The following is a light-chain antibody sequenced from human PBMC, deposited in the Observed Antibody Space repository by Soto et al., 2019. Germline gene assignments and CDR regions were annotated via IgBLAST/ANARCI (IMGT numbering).Light chain of an antibody. CDR2: DAS. J-gene: IGKJ4*01. V-gene: IGKV1-33*01. CDR1: QDINSY. CDR3: QHYDSLRLT. Sequence: DIQMTQSPSSLSASVVDRVTITFQASQDINSYLNWFQQKPGKAPKVLIYDASNLKTGVPSRFSGSGSGTHYTFTISSLQPEDIATYYCQHYDSLRLTFGGGTKVDIK.